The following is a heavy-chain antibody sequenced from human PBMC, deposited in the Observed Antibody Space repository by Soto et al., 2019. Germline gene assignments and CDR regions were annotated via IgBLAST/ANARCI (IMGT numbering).Heavy chain of an antibody. D-gene: IGHD5-12*01. CDR2: IYYSGST. CDR3: ARDRGGYERIDY. J-gene: IGHJ4*02. CDR1: GGSISSDDSY. Sequence: PSETLSLTCTVSGGSISSDDSYWSWIRQPPGKGLEWIGYIYYSGSTYYNPSLKSRVTISVDTSKNQFSLKLNSVTAADTAVYYCARDRGGYERIDYWGQGTLVTAPQ. V-gene: IGHV4-30-4*01.